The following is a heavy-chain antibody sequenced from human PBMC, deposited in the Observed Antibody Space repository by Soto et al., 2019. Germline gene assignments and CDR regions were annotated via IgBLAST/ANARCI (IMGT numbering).Heavy chain of an antibody. J-gene: IGHJ5*02. Sequence: TSETLSLTCIVSGGSISSDYWSWVRQPPGKGLEWIGYIYYSGSTSYNPSLKSRVAISVDTSKNQFSLRLSSVTAADTAVYYCARVKRPPYYYDNNGYYYVNRFDPWGQGTLVTVSS. D-gene: IGHD3-22*01. CDR3: ARVKRPPYYYDNNGYYYVNRFDP. CDR1: GGSISSDY. V-gene: IGHV4-59*01. CDR2: IYYSGST.